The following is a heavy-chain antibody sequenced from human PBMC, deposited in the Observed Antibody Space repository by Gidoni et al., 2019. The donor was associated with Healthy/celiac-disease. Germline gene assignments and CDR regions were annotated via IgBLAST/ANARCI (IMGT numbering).Heavy chain of an antibody. J-gene: IGHJ3*02. CDR1: GGSLSSGGYY. CDR2: IYYSGST. V-gene: IGHV4-31*03. D-gene: IGHD3-22*01. Sequence: QVQLQESGPGLVKPSQTLSLTCTVSGGSLSSGGYYWSWIRQHPGKGLEWIGYIYYSGSTYYNPSLKSRVTISVDTSKNQFSLKLSSVTAADTAVYYCARGAMIVVVHHAFDIWGQGTMVTVSS. CDR3: ARGAMIVVVHHAFDI.